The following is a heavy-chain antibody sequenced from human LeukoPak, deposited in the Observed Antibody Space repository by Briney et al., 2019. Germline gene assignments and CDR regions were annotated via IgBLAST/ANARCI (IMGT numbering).Heavy chain of an antibody. J-gene: IGHJ6*03. CDR1: GFTFSSYA. V-gene: IGHV3-30*01. Sequence: GGSLRLSCAASGFTFSSYAMSWVRQAPGKGLEWVAVISYDGSNKYYADSVKGRFTISRDNSKNTLYLQMNSLRAEDTAVYYCARDGVEEWLLSSGTSNYYYYMDVWGKGTTVTVSS. D-gene: IGHD3-3*01. CDR3: ARDGVEEWLLSSGTSNYYYYMDV. CDR2: ISYDGSNK.